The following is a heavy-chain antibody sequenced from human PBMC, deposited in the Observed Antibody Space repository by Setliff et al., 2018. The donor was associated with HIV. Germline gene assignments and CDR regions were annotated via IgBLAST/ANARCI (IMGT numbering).Heavy chain of an antibody. CDR1: GGTFSTYA. Sequence: SVKVSCKASGGTFSTYAVSWVRQAPGQGLEWMGGIITIFGTANYAQKFQGRFTITADESTSTAYMELSSLRSEDTAVYYCASVPPGREAFDIWGQGTMVTVSS. J-gene: IGHJ3*02. V-gene: IGHV1-69*13. CDR3: ASVPPGREAFDI. CDR2: IITIFGTA.